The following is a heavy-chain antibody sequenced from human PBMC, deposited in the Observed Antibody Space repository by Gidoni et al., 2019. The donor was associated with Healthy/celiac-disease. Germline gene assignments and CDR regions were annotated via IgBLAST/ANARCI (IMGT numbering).Heavy chain of an antibody. Sequence: EVQLLESGGGLVQPGGSLRLSCAASGFTFSSYAMSWVRQAPGKGLEWVSAISGSGGSKYYADSVKGRFTISRDNTKNTLYLQMNSLRAEDTAVYYCAKRLNYDIVTGYYNVGYWGQGTLVTVSS. J-gene: IGHJ4*02. CDR3: AKRLNYDIVTGYYNVGY. CDR1: GFTFSSYA. CDR2: ISGSGGSK. D-gene: IGHD3-9*01. V-gene: IGHV3-23*01.